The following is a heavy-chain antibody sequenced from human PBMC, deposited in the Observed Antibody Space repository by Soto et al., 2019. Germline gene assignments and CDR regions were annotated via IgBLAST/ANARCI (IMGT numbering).Heavy chain of an antibody. D-gene: IGHD5-12*01. J-gene: IGHJ3*02. CDR2: IYYSGST. Sequence: QVQLQESGPGLVKPSETLSLTCTVSGGSISSYYWSWIRQPPGKGLEWIGYIYYSGSTNYNPSLTSRVTISVDTSKNQFSLKLSSVTAADTAVYYCAREGDGYNSEIQNAFDIWGQGTMVTVSS. CDR3: AREGDGYNSEIQNAFDI. V-gene: IGHV4-59*01. CDR1: GGSISSYY.